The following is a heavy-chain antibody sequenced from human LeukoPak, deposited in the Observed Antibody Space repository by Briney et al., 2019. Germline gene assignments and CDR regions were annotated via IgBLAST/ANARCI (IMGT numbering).Heavy chain of an antibody. CDR3: ARAYCGSSSCRIGASDI. CDR1: GFTYSNYA. J-gene: IGHJ3*02. CDR2: ISYDGSDK. V-gene: IGHV3-30-3*01. Sequence: TGGSLRLSCAASGFTYSNYALHWVRQAPGKGQEWVSVISYDGSDKYYADPVKGRFTISRDNSKDTLYLQMNSLRAEDTADYYCARAYCGSSSCRIGASDIWGQGTMVTVSS. D-gene: IGHD2-2*01.